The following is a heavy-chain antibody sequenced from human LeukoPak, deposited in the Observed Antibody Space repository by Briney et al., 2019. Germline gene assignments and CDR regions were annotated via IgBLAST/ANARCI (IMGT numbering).Heavy chain of an antibody. CDR1: GFTFSSYA. CDR3: AKVGYDSSGYYYLSNAFDI. Sequence: GGSLRLSCAASGFTFSSYAVSWVRQAPGKGLEWVSAISGSGGSTYYADSVKGRFTISRDNSKNTLYLQMNSLRAEDTAVYYCAKVGYDSSGYYYLSNAFDIWGQGTMVTVSS. V-gene: IGHV3-23*01. D-gene: IGHD3-22*01. CDR2: ISGSGGST. J-gene: IGHJ3*02.